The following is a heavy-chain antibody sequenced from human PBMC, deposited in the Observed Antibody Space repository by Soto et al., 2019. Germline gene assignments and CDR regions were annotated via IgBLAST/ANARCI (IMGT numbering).Heavy chain of an antibody. CDR3: ARDRNRYCSSTSCYGPSGDYYYYYGMDV. Sequence: PWGSLRLSCAASGFTFSSYAMHWVRQAPGKGLEWVAVISYDGSNKYYADSVKGRFTISRDNSKNTLYLQMNSLRAEDTAVYYCARDRNRYCSSTSCYGPSGDYYYYYGMDVWGQGTTVTVSS. V-gene: IGHV3-30-3*01. J-gene: IGHJ6*02. D-gene: IGHD2-2*01. CDR2: ISYDGSNK. CDR1: GFTFSSYA.